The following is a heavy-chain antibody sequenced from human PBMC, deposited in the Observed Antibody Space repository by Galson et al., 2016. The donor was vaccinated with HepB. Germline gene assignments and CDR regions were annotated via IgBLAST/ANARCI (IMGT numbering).Heavy chain of an antibody. CDR1: GGSISSYY. Sequence: ETLSLTCTVSGGSISSYYWSWIRQPAGKGLEWIGRIYSSGSTNYNPSLKSRVTMSVDTSKNQFSLKLSSVTAADTAVYYCARVVPPVRFGSEYYFDYWGQGTLVSVSS. V-gene: IGHV4-4*07. J-gene: IGHJ4*02. CDR3: ARVVPPVRFGSEYYFDY. CDR2: IYSSGST. D-gene: IGHD1-26*01.